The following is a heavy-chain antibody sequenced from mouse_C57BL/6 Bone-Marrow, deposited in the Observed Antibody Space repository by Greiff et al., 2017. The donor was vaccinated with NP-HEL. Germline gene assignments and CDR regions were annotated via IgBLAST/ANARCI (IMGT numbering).Heavy chain of an antibody. Sequence: VQLKQSGAELVRPGASVKLSCTASGFNIKDDYMHWVKQRPEQGLEWIGWIDPENGDTESASKFQGKATITADTSSTTAYLQLSSLTSEDTAVYYCTTGVWFAYWGQGTLVTVSA. CDR2: IDPENGDT. J-gene: IGHJ3*01. V-gene: IGHV14-4*01. CDR1: GFNIKDDY. CDR3: TTGVWFAY.